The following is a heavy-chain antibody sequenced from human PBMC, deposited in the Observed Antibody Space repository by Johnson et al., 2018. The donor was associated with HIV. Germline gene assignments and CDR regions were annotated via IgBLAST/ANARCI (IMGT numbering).Heavy chain of an antibody. J-gene: IGHJ3*02. Sequence: VQLVESGGGLVQPGGSLRLSCAASGFTFSSYCMHWVRQAPGEGLAWVALLSRDGGTEYYADSVKGRFAFPRDNAKSTLYLLMNYLTPEDTAMYYCAVGIQLWFASEGDAFDIWGQGAMVSVSS. CDR2: LSRDGGTE. D-gene: IGHD5-18*01. CDR1: GFTFSSYC. V-gene: IGHV3-30*02. CDR3: AVGIQLWFASEGDAFDI.